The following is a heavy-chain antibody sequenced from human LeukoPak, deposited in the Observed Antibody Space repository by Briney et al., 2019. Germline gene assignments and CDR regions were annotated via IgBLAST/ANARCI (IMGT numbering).Heavy chain of an antibody. CDR2: IGSSSRHT. CDR1: RFTFSDYY. CDR3: AREETPWGSGSYPGY. D-gene: IGHD3-10*01. Sequence: PGGSLRLSCAASRFTFSDYYMSWIRQAPGKGLEWVSDIGSSSRHTNYADSVKGRFTISRDNAKNLLYLQMKSLRVEDTAVYYCAREETPWGSGSYPGYWGQGTLVTVSS. J-gene: IGHJ4*02. V-gene: IGHV3-11*05.